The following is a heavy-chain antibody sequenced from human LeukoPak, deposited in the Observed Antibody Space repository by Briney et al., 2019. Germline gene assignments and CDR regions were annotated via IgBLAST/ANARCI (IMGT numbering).Heavy chain of an antibody. CDR3: ARHRDYYDT. Sequence: SETLSLTCTVSGGSISSYYWSWIRQPPGKGLEWIGYIYYSGSANYNPSLKSRVIISRDTSKNQISLNLTSVTAADTALYFCARHRDYYDTWGHGTLVTVSS. D-gene: IGHD3-22*01. J-gene: IGHJ4*01. V-gene: IGHV4-59*08. CDR2: IYYSGSA. CDR1: GGSISSYY.